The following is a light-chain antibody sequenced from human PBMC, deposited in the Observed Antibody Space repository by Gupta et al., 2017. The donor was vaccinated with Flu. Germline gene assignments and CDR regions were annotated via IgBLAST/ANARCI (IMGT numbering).Light chain of an antibody. CDR2: AAS. J-gene: IGKJ2*01. Sequence: GDRITITCRASETISNYLNWYQQQLGRAPKLLIYAASSLQNGVPSRFSGSKSGTNFSLTISDLQPEDFATYYCLQRFTFPRTFGQGTKL. CDR1: ETISNY. V-gene: IGKV1-39*01. CDR3: LQRFTFPRT.